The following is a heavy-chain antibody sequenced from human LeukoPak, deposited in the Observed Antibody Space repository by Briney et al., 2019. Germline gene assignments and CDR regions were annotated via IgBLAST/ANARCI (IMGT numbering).Heavy chain of an antibody. D-gene: IGHD1-26*01. CDR1: GFTFSSYG. Sequence: GGSLRLSCAASGFTFSSYGMHWVRQAPGKGLEWVAFIRYDGSNKYYADSVKGRFTISRDNSKNTLYLQMNSLRAEDTAVYYCAKDTGSGSYFGFDYWGQGTLVTVSS. CDR3: AKDTGSGSYFGFDY. CDR2: IRYDGSNK. J-gene: IGHJ4*02. V-gene: IGHV3-30*02.